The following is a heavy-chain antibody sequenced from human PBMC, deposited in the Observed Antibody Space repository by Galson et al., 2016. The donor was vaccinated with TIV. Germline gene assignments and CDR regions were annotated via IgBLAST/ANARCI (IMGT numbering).Heavy chain of an antibody. CDR3: VKGAGRYSRSWYFDY. D-gene: IGHD6-13*01. V-gene: IGHV3-9*01. CDR2: LSWNSDTI. CDR1: GFTFDDYA. Sequence: SLRLSCAASGFTFDDYAMHWVRQAPGRGLEWVSSLSWNSDTIVYADSMKGRFTISRDNSKNSLYLQMNSLTSDDTALYYFVKGAGRYSRSWYFDYWGQGTLVPVSS. J-gene: IGHJ4*02.